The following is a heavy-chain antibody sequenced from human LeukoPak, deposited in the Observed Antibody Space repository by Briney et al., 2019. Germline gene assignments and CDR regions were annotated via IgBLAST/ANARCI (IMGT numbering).Heavy chain of an antibody. D-gene: IGHD3-22*01. CDR3: ARQYDSSGYYWLFDY. Sequence: SETLSLTCTVSAGSISNNYWVWIRQPPGKGLEWIGYIYYSGITNYNPSLKSRVTISVDTSKNQFSLKLSSVTAADTAVYYCARQYDSSGYYWLFDYWGLGTLVTVSS. V-gene: IGHV4-59*08. CDR2: IYYSGIT. J-gene: IGHJ4*02. CDR1: AGSISNNY.